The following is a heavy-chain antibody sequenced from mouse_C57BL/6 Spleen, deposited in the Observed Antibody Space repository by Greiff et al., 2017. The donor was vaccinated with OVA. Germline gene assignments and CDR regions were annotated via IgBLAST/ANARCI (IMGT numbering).Heavy chain of an antibody. CDR3: AIITTQYWYFDV. CDR2: IYPGSGNT. D-gene: IGHD1-1*01. J-gene: IGHJ1*03. CDR1: GYTFTDYY. Sequence: QVQLQQSGAELVRPGASVKLSCKASGYTFTDYYINWVKQRPGQGLEWIARIYPGSGNTYYNEKFKGKATLTAEKSSSTAYMQLSSLTSEDSAVYFCAIITTQYWYFDVWGTGTTVTVSS. V-gene: IGHV1-76*01.